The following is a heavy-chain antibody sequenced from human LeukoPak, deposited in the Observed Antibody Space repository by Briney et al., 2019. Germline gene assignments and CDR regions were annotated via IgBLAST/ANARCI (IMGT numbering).Heavy chain of an antibody. J-gene: IGHJ4*02. CDR1: GFTFSSYS. Sequence: GGSLRLSCAASGFTFSSYSINWVRQAPGKGLECVSYISSGGGTIYYADSVKGRFTISRDNAKNSLYLQMNSLRDEDTAVYYCARDLSSTWYFFAYWGQGTLVTVSS. CDR3: ARDLSSTWYFFAY. D-gene: IGHD6-13*01. V-gene: IGHV3-48*02. CDR2: ISSGGGTI.